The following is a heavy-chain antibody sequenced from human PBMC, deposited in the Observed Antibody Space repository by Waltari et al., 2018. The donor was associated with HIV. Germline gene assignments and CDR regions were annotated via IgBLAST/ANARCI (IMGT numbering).Heavy chain of an antibody. V-gene: IGHV4-30-4*01. Sequence: QVHLQESGPGLVKPSETLSLTCNVSGGSINSGDHYWTWVRQPPGKGLEWFGYIQYSGRTYDNPSLKGRLVISVDTSTNQFSLRLSSVTAADTAIYYAARVHSFEFGLDVWGQGTTVTVSS. J-gene: IGHJ6*02. CDR2: IQYSGRT. CDR1: GGSINSGDHY. D-gene: IGHD2-15*01. CDR3: ARVHSFEFGLDV.